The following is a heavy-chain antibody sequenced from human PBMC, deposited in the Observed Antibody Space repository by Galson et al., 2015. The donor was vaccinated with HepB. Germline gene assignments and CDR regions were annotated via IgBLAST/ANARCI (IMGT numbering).Heavy chain of an antibody. CDR2: INPSNGGT. CDR3: ASGGYYGPGIRYFDY. Sequence: SVKVSCKASGYTFTAYYVHWVRQAPGQGLEWMGWINPSNGGTTYLQTFQGRVTMTRDTSIDTAYVELRGLTSDDTAVYYCASGGYYGPGIRYFDYWGHGTLVTVSS. CDR1: GYTFTAYY. V-gene: IGHV1-2*02. J-gene: IGHJ4*01. D-gene: IGHD3-10*01.